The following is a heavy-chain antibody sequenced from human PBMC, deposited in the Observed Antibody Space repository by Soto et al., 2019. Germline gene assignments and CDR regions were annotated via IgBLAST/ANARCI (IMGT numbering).Heavy chain of an antibody. CDR3: VKDVYSGSSGQFDL. Sequence: EVQLLESGGGLVQPGGSLRLSCAASGFSFSSYAMGWVRQAPGKGLEWVSIISATDVATYYADSVKGHFIIARDDSRRTLFLQMNGLRAEDTAVYHCVKDVYSGSSGQFDLWGQGTLVTVSS. J-gene: IGHJ5*02. CDR1: GFSFSSYA. CDR2: ISATDVAT. V-gene: IGHV3-23*01. D-gene: IGHD1-26*01.